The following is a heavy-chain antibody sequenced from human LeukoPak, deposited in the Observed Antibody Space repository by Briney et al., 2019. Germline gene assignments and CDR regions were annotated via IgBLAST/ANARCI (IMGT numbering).Heavy chain of an antibody. J-gene: IGHJ5*02. V-gene: IGHV1-18*04. CDR3: ARDVGSDAVADWFDP. Sequence: SVKASCNASGYTFTSYGISWVRQAPGHGPEWMGWIRAYNGNKNSAQKLQRRVTMTTDTSTSTAYMELRSLRSDDTAVYYCARDVGSDAVADWFDPWGQGNRVTVSS. CDR1: GYTFTSYG. CDR2: IRAYNGNK. D-gene: IGHD6-19*01.